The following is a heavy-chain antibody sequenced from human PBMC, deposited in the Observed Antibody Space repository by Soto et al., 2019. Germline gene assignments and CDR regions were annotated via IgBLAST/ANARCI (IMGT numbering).Heavy chain of an antibody. CDR3: ARGVYCSSTSCYWGMDV. V-gene: IGHV4-34*01. D-gene: IGHD2-2*01. CDR1: GGSPSGYY. CDR2: INHSGST. Sequence: SETLYLTCAVYGGSPSGYYLSWIRQPPGKGLEWIGEINHSGSTNYNPSLKSRVTISVDTSKNQFSLKLSTVTAADTAVYYCARGVYCSSTSCYWGMDVWGQGTTVTVYS. J-gene: IGHJ6*02.